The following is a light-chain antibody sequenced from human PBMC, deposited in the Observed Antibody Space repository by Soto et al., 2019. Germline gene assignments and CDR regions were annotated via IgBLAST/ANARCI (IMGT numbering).Light chain of an antibody. CDR3: QQYNNWRLIT. V-gene: IGKV3-15*01. Sequence: EIVMTQSPATQSVSPGERATLSCRASQSVSSNLGWYQQKPGQAPRLLIYGASTRATGIPARFSGSGSGTEFTLTISSLQSEDFAVYYCQQYNNWRLITFGQGTRLEIK. CDR2: GAS. J-gene: IGKJ5*01. CDR1: QSVSSN.